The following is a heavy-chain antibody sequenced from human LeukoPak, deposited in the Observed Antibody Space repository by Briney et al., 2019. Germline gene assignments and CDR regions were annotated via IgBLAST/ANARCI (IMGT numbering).Heavy chain of an antibody. CDR1: GGSFSGYY. Sequence: SETLSLTCAVYGGSFSGYYWGWIRQPPGKGLEWIGEINHSGSTNYNPSLKSRVTISVDTSKNQFSLKLSSVTAADTAVYYCARGPQGSGSYYFDYWGQGTLVTVSS. J-gene: IGHJ4*02. V-gene: IGHV4-34*01. CDR3: ARGPQGSGSYYFDY. CDR2: INHSGST. D-gene: IGHD1-26*01.